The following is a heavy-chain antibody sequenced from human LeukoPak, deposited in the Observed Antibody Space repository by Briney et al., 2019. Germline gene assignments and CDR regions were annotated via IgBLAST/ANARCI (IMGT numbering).Heavy chain of an antibody. J-gene: IGHJ5*02. CDR3: AKALAVSSNA. CDR1: GFAFSRSS. D-gene: IGHD6-19*01. Sequence: GGSLRLSGAALGFAFSRSSLNGFRQTPGKGLEWVSLIRSGSTYTYYADSVKGRFTISSANAQNSLFLQMSSLRAEDTAVYYCAKALAVSSNAWGQGTLVTVSS. V-gene: IGHV3-21*01. CDR2: IRSGSTYT.